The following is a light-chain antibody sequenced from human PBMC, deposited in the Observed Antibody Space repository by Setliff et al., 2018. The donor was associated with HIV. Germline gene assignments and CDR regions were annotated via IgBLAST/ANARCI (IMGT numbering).Light chain of an antibody. CDR3: SSYTITSTPYV. Sequence: QSVLTQPASVSGSPGQSITISCTGTSSDVGGYNYVSWYQQHPGKAPKLMIYEVSNRPSWISNRFSGSKSGNTASLTISGLQAEDEADYYCSSYTITSTPYVLGTGTKVTVL. CDR1: SSDVGGYNY. CDR2: EVS. V-gene: IGLV2-14*01. J-gene: IGLJ1*01.